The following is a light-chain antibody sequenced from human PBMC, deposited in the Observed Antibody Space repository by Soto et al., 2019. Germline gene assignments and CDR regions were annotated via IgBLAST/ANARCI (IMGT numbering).Light chain of an antibody. CDR1: QNIGRY. CDR2: AAS. Sequence: DIQMTQSPSSLSASVADRVTITCRASQNIGRYVAWYQQQPGKAPNLLIYAASTLQSGVTSRFSGSGSGTDFTLTISSLQPDDFATYCCQQTYKPPRTLGQGTKVEIK. CDR3: QQTYKPPRT. J-gene: IGKJ2*01. V-gene: IGKV1-39*01.